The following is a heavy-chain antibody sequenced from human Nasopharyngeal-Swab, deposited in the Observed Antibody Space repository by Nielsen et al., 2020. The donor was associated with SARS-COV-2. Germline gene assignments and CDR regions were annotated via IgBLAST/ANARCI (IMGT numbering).Heavy chain of an antibody. CDR3: AREVVGGLVDS. CDR1: GSSISSYY. CDR2: IYYRRST. D-gene: IGHD1-26*01. J-gene: IGHJ4*02. Sequence: SETLSLTCTVSGSSISSYYWSWIRQPPGKGLEWIGYIYYRRSTTYNPSLKSRVTISVDTPTNQFPLKLNSVTAADTAVYYCAREVVGGLVDSWGQGTLVTVSS. V-gene: IGHV4-59*12.